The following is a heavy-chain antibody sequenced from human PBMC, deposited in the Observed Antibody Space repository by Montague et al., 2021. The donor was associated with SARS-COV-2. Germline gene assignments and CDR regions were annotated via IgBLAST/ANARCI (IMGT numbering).Heavy chain of an antibody. CDR3: ARDVRYYYDQ. J-gene: IGHJ4*02. Sequence: SETLSLTCSVSGGSMSSYHWVWIRQPPGKGLEWIGYVSYRGSTNYNLSPKSRVTISLDASKNRFSLRVTSVTAADTAVYYCARDVRYYYDQWGQGILVTVSS. CDR1: GGSMSSYH. V-gene: IGHV4-59*01. D-gene: IGHD3-10*01. CDR2: VSYRGST.